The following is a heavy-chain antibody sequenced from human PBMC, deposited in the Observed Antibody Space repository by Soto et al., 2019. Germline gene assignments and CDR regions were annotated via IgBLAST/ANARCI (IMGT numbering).Heavy chain of an antibody. V-gene: IGHV3-21*01. CDR1: GFTFSSYS. J-gene: IGHJ4*02. CDR3: ARDSKGDYYDSSGYYSRY. CDR2: ISSSSYI. D-gene: IGHD3-22*01. Sequence: GRPLRLSCAASGFTFSSYSMNLVRQAPGKGLEWVSSISSSSYIYYADSVKGRFTISRDNAKNSLYLQMNSLRAEDTAVYYCARDSKGDYYDSSGYYSRYWGQGTLVTVSS.